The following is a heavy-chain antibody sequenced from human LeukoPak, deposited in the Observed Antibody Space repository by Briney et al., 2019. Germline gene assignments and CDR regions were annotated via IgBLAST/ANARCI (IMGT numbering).Heavy chain of an antibody. CDR3: ARDRSLGIIDY. CDR1: GDSIGNYY. J-gene: IGHJ4*02. Sequence: SETLSLTCIVSGDSIGNYYWSWIRQPPGKGLEWIGCIYYSGTTKYNPSLKSRVTISVDASKNHFSLNLTSVTAADTAVYYCARDRSLGIIDYWGQGTLVTVSS. CDR2: IYYSGTT. V-gene: IGHV4-59*01. D-gene: IGHD3-16*01.